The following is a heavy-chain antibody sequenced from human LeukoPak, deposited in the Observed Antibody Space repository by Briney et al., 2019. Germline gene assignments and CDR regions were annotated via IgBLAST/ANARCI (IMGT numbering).Heavy chain of an antibody. V-gene: IGHV4-59*08. D-gene: IGHD3-10*01. Sequence: TSETLSLTCAVSGGSISSYYWSWIRQPPGKGLEWIGYIYYSGSTNYNPSLKSRVTISVDTSKNQFSLKLSSVTAADTAVYYCARSKYGSGSYPLRSNWFDPWGQGTLVTVSS. CDR1: GGSISSYY. J-gene: IGHJ5*02. CDR3: ARSKYGSGSYPLRSNWFDP. CDR2: IYYSGST.